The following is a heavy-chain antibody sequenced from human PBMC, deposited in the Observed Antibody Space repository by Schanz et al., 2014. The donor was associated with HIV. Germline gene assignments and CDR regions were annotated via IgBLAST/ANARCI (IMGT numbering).Heavy chain of an antibody. J-gene: IGHJ4*02. CDR3: ARVFGRTYGLPDY. V-gene: IGHV3-11*01. D-gene: IGHD3-10*01. CDR1: GFTFTDNY. CDR2: ISVNGATR. Sequence: GQLVESGGGLVKPGGSLRLSCAASGFTFTDNYISWIRQAPGKGREWLSNISVNGATREYADSVKGRFTISRDNARTSLYLQMNSLRAEDTAVYYCARVFGRTYGLPDYWGQGTLVTVSS.